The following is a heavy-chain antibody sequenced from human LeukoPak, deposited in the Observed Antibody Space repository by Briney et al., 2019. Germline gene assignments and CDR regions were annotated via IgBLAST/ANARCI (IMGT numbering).Heavy chain of an antibody. Sequence: PSETLSLTCAVYGGSFSGYYWSWIRQPPGKGLEWIGEINHSGSTNYNPSLKSRVTIPVDTSKNQFSLKLSSVTAADTAVYYCARKAAGTTKFDYWGQGTLVTVSS. J-gene: IGHJ4*02. CDR3: ARKAAGTTKFDY. CDR2: INHSGST. CDR1: GGSFSGYY. D-gene: IGHD6-13*01. V-gene: IGHV4-34*01.